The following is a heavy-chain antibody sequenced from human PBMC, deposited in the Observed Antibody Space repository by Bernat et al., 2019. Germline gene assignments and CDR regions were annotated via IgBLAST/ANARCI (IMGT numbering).Heavy chain of an antibody. J-gene: IGHJ4*02. CDR3: AKDMGEGIALDY. V-gene: IGHV3-23*01. D-gene: IGHD6-13*01. Sequence: EVQLLESGGGLVQPGGSLRLSCAASGFTFSSYAMSWVRQAPGKGLEWVSAISGSGGSTYYADSVKGRFTISRDNAKNSLYLQMNSLRAEDTALYYCAKDMGEGIALDYWGQGTLVTVSS. CDR1: GFTFSSYA. CDR2: ISGSGGST.